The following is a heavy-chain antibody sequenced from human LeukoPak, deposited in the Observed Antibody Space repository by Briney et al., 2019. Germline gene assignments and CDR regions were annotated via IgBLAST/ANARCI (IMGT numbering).Heavy chain of an antibody. CDR1: GGTFSSYA. J-gene: IGHJ6*03. CDR2: IIPIFGTA. Sequence: ASVKVSCKASGGTFSSYAISWVRQAPGQGLEWMGGIIPIFGTANYAQKFQGRVTITTDESTSTAYMELSSLRSEDTAVYYCAIPGRRVQGVITHYYYYYYMDVWGKGTTVTVSS. CDR3: AIPGRRVQGVITHYYYYYYMDV. D-gene: IGHD3-10*01. V-gene: IGHV1-69*05.